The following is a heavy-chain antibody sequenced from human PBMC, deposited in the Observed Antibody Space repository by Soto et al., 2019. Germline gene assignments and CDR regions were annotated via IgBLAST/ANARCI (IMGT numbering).Heavy chain of an antibody. CDR3: AKDWGAYYYDSSGYYDY. CDR1: GFTFDDYA. Sequence: SLKISCAASGFTFDDYAMHWVRQAPGKGLEWVSGISWNSGSIGYADSVKGRFTISRDNAKNSLYLQMNSLRAEDTALYYCAKDWGAYYYDSSGYYDYWGQGTLGTVSS. V-gene: IGHV3-9*01. J-gene: IGHJ4*02. D-gene: IGHD3-22*01. CDR2: ISWNSGSI.